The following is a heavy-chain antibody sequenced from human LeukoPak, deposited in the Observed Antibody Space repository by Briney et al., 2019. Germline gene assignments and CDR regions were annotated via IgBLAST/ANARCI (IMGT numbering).Heavy chain of an antibody. D-gene: IGHD2-21*02. V-gene: IGHV3-7*01. CDR1: GFTFNRCW. Sequence: GVSLRLSCVVSGFTFNRCWMNWVRQAPGKGLEWVAHINPDGGDTYYVDSVKGRFTISRDNAQNSMYLQTNSLRVEDTAVYYCTSWGDTTAEYFQRWGQGTLVTVSS. J-gene: IGHJ1*01. CDR3: TSWGDTTAEYFQR. CDR2: INPDGGDT.